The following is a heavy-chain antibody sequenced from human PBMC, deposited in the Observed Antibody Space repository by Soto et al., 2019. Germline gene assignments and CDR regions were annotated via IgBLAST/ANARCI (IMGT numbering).Heavy chain of an antibody. D-gene: IGHD2-2*01. CDR3: AKEGGSSTSCVAFLDV. V-gene: IGHV3-30*18. J-gene: IGHJ6*02. CDR1: GFTFSSSG. Sequence: GGSLRLSCAASGFTFSSSGMHWVRQAPGTGLEWVAVISYDGSKKCYADSVKGRFTISRDNSKDSVYLQMNSLRPGDTAVYYCAKEGGSSTSCVAFLDVWGRGTTVTVSS. CDR2: ISYDGSKK.